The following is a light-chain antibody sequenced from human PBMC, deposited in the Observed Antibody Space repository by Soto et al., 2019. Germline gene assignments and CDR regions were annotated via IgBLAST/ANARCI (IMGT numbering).Light chain of an antibody. CDR1: QSVSSSY. J-gene: IGKJ1*01. V-gene: IGKV3-20*01. CDR2: GAS. Sequence: EIVLTQSPGTVSLSAGERATLSFMASQSVSSSYLAWYQQKPGQAPRLLIYGASSRATGIPDRFSGSGSGPDFTLTISRLEPEDFAVYYCQQYGSSPRAFAQGTKLDIK. CDR3: QQYGSSPRA.